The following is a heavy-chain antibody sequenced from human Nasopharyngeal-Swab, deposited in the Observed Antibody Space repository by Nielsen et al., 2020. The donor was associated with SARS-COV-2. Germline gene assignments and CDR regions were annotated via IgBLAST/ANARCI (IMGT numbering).Heavy chain of an antibody. Sequence: GESLKISCAASGFTVSSNYMSWVRQAPGKGLEWVSVIYSGGSTYYADSVKGSFTISRDNSKKTLYLLMNSLRSEDTAVYYCARGFASSLRWGQGTLVTVSS. J-gene: IGHJ4*01. CDR1: GFTVSSNY. CDR3: ARGFASSLR. CDR2: IYSGGST. D-gene: IGHD5/OR15-5a*01. V-gene: IGHV3-66*01.